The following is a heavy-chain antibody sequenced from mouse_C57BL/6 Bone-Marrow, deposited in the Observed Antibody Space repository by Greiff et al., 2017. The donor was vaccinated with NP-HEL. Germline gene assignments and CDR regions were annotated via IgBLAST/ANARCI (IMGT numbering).Heavy chain of an antibody. CDR1: GFSLTSYG. CDR2: IWRGGST. J-gene: IGHJ1*03. Sequence: QVQLQQSGPGLVQPSQSLSITCTVSGFSLTSYGVHWVRQSPGKGLEWLGVIWRGGSTDYNAAFMSRLSITKDNSKSQVFFKMNSLQADDTAIYYCAKNGYYGRRTFDVWGTGTTVTVSS. V-gene: IGHV2-5*01. CDR3: AKNGYYGRRTFDV. D-gene: IGHD1-2*01.